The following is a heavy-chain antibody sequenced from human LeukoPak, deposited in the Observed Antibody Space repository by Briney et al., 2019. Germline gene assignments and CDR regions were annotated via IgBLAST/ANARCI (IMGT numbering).Heavy chain of an antibody. CDR2: INPSGGST. J-gene: IGHJ5*02. Sequence: ASVKVSCKASGYTFTSYYMHWVRQAPGQGLEWMGIINPSGGSTSYAQKFQGRVTMTRDTSTSTVYMELSSLRSEDTAVYYCARDRAVGIFYYGSGSHNWFDPWGQGTLATVSS. D-gene: IGHD3-10*01. CDR1: GYTFTSYY. V-gene: IGHV1-46*01. CDR3: ARDRAVGIFYYGSGSHNWFDP.